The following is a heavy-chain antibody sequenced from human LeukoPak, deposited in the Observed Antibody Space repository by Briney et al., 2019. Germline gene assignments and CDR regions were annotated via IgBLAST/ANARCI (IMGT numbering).Heavy chain of an antibody. D-gene: IGHD2-2*01. CDR2: INPNSGGT. V-gene: IGHV1-2*02. J-gene: IGHJ5*02. CDR3: ARDDERCSSTSCYARWFDP. Sequence: GASVKVSCKASGHTFNGYYMHWVRQAPGQGLEWMGWINPNSGGTNYAQKFQGRVTMTRDTSISTAYMELSRLRSDDTAVYYCARDDERCSSTSCYARWFDPWGQGTLVTVSS. CDR1: GHTFNGYY.